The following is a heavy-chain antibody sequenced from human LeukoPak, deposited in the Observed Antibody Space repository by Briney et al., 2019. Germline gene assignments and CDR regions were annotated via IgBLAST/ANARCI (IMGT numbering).Heavy chain of an antibody. Sequence: GGSLRLSCAASGFTFDDYGMSWVRQAPRKGLEWVSGINWNGGSTGYADSVKGRFTISRDNAKNSLYLQMNSLRAEDTALYYCARATYDSSGYYPEGAFDIWGQGTMVTVSS. J-gene: IGHJ3*02. CDR3: ARATYDSSGYYPEGAFDI. V-gene: IGHV3-20*04. CDR1: GFTFDDYG. D-gene: IGHD3-22*01. CDR2: INWNGGST.